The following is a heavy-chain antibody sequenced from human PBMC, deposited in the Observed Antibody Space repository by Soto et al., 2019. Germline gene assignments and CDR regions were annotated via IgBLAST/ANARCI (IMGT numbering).Heavy chain of an antibody. V-gene: IGHV3-23*01. J-gene: IGHJ4*02. D-gene: IGHD6-19*01. CDR1: GFTFSSYA. CDR2: ISGSGGST. CDR3: AKGGRSGWYFKPPGNPYYFDY. Sequence: GGSLRLSCAASGFTFSSYAMSWVRQAPGKGLEWVLAISGSGGSTYYADSVKGRFTISRDNSKNTLYLQMNSLRAEDTAVYYCAKGGRSGWYFKPPGNPYYFDYWGQGTLVTVSS.